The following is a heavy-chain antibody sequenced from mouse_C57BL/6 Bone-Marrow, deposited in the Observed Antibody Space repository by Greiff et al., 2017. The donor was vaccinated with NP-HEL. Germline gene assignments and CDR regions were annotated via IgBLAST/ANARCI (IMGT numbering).Heavy chain of an antibody. V-gene: IGHV1-22*01. CDR1: GYTFTDYN. Sequence: EVKLQESGPELVKPGASVKMSCKASGYTFTDYNMHWVKQSHGKSLEWIGYINPNNGGTSYNQKFKGKATLTVNKSSSTAYMELRSLTSEDSAVYYCARWLLHWYFDVWGTGTTVTVSS. J-gene: IGHJ1*03. CDR3: ARWLLHWYFDV. D-gene: IGHD2-3*01. CDR2: INPNNGGT.